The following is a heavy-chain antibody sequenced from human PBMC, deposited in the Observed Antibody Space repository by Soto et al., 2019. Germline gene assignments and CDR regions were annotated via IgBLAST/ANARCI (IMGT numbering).Heavy chain of an antibody. V-gene: IGHV3-74*01. CDR2: ISTVGSST. J-gene: IGHJ4*02. CDR3: ARGLKGYYGSDY. CDR1: GFTFSSYW. D-gene: IGHD3-10*01. Sequence: GGSLRLSCAASGFTFSSYWMHWVRQGPGKGLVWVSRISTVGSSTNYADSVKGRFAISRDNAKSTVYLQMNSLRAEDTAVYYCARGLKGYYGSDYWGQGTLVTVSS.